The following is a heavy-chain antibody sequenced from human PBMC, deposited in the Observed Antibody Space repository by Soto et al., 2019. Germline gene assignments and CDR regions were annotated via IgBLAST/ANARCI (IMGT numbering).Heavy chain of an antibody. V-gene: IGHV4-61*08. Sequence: ETLSPTSTFSGGSVISGDYFWSWLLHSPGKRLEWSAYIYYSRSTNYNPSLKSRATISVDTSKSQVTLTLTSMTAADAALYYCARSPNYYYYGFDVWGQGTAVTVSS. D-gene: IGHD3-10*01. J-gene: IGHJ6*02. CDR1: GGSVISGDYF. CDR2: IYYSRST. CDR3: ARSPNYYYYGFDV.